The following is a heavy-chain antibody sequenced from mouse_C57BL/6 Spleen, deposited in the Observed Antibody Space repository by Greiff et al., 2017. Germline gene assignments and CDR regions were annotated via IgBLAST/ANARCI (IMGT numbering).Heavy chain of an antibody. J-gene: IGHJ3*01. Sequence: EVQLQQSGAELVKPGASVKLSCTASGFNIQDSYMHWVKQRTEQGLEWIGRIDPEDGETTYAPKFQGKATITADTSSNTAYLQLSSLTSEDTAVYYCAPVPYYYGSSSWFAYGGQGTLVTVSA. V-gene: IGHV14-2*01. D-gene: IGHD1-1*01. CDR2: IDPEDGET. CDR3: APVPYYYGSSSWFAY. CDR1: GFNIQDSY.